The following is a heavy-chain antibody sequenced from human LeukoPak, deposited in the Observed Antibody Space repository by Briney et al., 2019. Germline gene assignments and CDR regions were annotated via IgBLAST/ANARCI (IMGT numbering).Heavy chain of an antibody. Sequence: SQTLSLTCTVSGGSISSGDYYWSWIRQHPGKGLEWIGYISNRGRTYYNPSLKSRLTISVDTSKNQFSLKLSSVTAADTAVYRCARASRLGELSLGYWGQGTLVTVSS. CDR1: GGSISSGDYY. D-gene: IGHD3-16*02. CDR2: ISNRGRT. V-gene: IGHV4-31*03. J-gene: IGHJ4*02. CDR3: ARASRLGELSLGY.